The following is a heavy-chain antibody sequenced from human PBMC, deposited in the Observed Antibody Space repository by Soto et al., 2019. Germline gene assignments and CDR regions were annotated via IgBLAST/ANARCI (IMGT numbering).Heavy chain of an antibody. CDR2: INPSGGST. Sequence: QVQLVQSGAEVKKPGASVKVSCKASGYTFTSYYMHWVRQAPGQGLEWMGIINPSGGSTSYAQKFRGGVTMTRDTSTSTVYMELSSMRSEDTAVYYCARGVMQLWSRGQARGMDVWGQGTTVTVSS. CDR1: GYTFTSYY. D-gene: IGHD5-18*01. CDR3: ARGVMQLWSRGQARGMDV. J-gene: IGHJ6*02. V-gene: IGHV1-46*01.